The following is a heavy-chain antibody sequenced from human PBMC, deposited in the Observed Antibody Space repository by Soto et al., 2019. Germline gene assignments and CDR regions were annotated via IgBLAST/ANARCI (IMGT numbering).Heavy chain of an antibody. CDR3: ARHPLYDY. Sequence: PSETLSLTCTVSGGSISGFYWSWIRQPPGKGLECIGYIYYSGSTNYNPSLKSRVTISVDTSKNQFSLKLSSVTAADTAVYYCARHPLYDYWGQGTLVTVSS. V-gene: IGHV4-59*08. J-gene: IGHJ4*02. CDR1: GGSISGFY. CDR2: IYYSGST.